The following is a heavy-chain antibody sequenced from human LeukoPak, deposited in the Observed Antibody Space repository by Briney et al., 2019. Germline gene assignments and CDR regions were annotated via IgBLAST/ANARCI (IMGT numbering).Heavy chain of an antibody. CDR3: ASSGWYSLRWFDP. CDR2: IYYSGST. V-gene: IGHV4-59*08. J-gene: IGHJ5*02. D-gene: IGHD6-19*01. Sequence: SETLSLTCTVSGGSISSYYWSWIRQPPGKGLEWIGYIYYSGSTNYNPSLKSRVPISVDTSKNQFSLKLSSVTAADTAVYYCASSGWYSLRWFDPWGQGTLVTVSS. CDR1: GGSISSYY.